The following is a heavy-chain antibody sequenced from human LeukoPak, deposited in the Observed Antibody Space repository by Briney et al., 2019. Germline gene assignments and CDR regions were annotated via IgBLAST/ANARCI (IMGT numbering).Heavy chain of an antibody. CDR3: GTGSGSGYPTNHWFHP. J-gene: IGHJ5*02. CDR2: ISGSGNGGSI. V-gene: IGHV3-64*04. CDR1: GFVFSIYT. Sequence: GGSLRLSCSASGFVFSIYTMYWVRQAPGKGPEYVSTISGSGNGGSIYYADSVKGRFTISRDDSKSTLYLQMNSLRVEDTAVYYCGTGSGSGYPTNHWFHPWGQGTLVTVSS. D-gene: IGHD3-3*01.